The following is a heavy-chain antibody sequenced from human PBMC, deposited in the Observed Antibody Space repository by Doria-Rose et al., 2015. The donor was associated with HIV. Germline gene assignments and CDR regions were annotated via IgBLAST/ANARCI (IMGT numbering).Heavy chain of an antibody. D-gene: IGHD6-13*01. V-gene: IGHV2-26*01. CDR2: IFSDDER. J-gene: IGHJ4*02. Sequence: TLKESGPVLVRPTEALTLTCTVSGVSLSSPGMGVSWIRQPPGKALEWLANIFSDDERSYKTSLKSRLTISRGTSKSQVVFTMTDMDPVDTATYYCARIKSSRWYHKYYFDFWGQGPLVIVSA. CDR1: GVSLSSPGMG. CDR3: ARIKSSRWYHKYYFDF.